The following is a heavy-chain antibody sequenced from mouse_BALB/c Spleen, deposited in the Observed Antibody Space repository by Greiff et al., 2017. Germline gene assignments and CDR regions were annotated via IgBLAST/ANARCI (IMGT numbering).Heavy chain of an antibody. CDR1: GFAFSSYD. CDR2: ISSGGGST. V-gene: IGHV5-12-1*01. Sequence: EVQLQQSGGGLVKPGGSLKLSCAASGFAFSSYDMSWVRQTPEKRLEWVAYISSGGGSTYYPDTVKGRFTISRDNAKNTLYLQMSSLKSEDTAMYYCARHWYYFDYWGQGTTLTVSS. CDR3: ARHWYYFDY. J-gene: IGHJ2*01.